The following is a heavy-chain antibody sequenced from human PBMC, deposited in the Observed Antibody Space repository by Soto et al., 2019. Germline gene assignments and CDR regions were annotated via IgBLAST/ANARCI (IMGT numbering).Heavy chain of an antibody. CDR2: IYPSGMP. CDR1: GGSISSSAYS. J-gene: IGHJ4*02. V-gene: IGHV4-30-2*01. Sequence: SETLSLTCTVSGGSISSSAYSWSWIRQPPGKGLEWIGYIYPSGMPFYNPSLRSRVTISIDRSNDQFSLNLKSVTAADTAVYHCARERGGSGLFDSWGQGTLVTVSS. D-gene: IGHD6-25*01. CDR3: ARERGGSGLFDS.